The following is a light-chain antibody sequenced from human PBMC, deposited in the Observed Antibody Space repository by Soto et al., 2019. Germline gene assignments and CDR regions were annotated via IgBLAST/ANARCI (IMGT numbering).Light chain of an antibody. CDR3: QQRNSWPLT. Sequence: ELVLTQSPGTLSLSPGERATLSCRASQSVRSYLVWYQQKPGQAPRLLIYDASTRATGIPARFSGSGSGTDFTLTISSLEPEDFAVYYCQQRNSWPLTFGGGTKVDIK. CDR1: QSVRSY. CDR2: DAS. J-gene: IGKJ4*01. V-gene: IGKV3-11*01.